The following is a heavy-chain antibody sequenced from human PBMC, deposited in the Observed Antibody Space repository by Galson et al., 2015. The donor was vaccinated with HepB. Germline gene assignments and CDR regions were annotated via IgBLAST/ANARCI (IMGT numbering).Heavy chain of an antibody. Sequence: SLRLSCAASGFTFSSYGMHWVRQAPGKGLEWVAVIWYDGSNTYYADSVKDRFTIARDNSKNTLYLQMNSLRAEDTAVYYCARTVAVAGYYYYGMDVWGQGTTVTVSS. CDR1: GFTFSSYG. J-gene: IGHJ6*02. V-gene: IGHV3-33*01. CDR2: IWYDGSNT. D-gene: IGHD6-19*01. CDR3: ARTVAVAGYYYYGMDV.